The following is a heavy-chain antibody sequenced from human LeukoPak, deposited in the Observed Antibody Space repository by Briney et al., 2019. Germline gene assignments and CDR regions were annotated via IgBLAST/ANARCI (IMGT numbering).Heavy chain of an antibody. D-gene: IGHD6-19*01. Sequence: GGSLSLTCAAYGWSFSNYAMSWVRQAPGKGLEWVSCISGSSSHTEDADSVKGRFTISRDNAKNTLFLQMNNLRVEDTALYYCTKEYDKTDRSPQWGFDSWGQGTLVTVSS. V-gene: IGHV3-23*01. J-gene: IGHJ4*02. CDR1: GWSFSNYA. CDR2: ISGSSSHT. CDR3: TKEYDKTDRSPQWGFDS.